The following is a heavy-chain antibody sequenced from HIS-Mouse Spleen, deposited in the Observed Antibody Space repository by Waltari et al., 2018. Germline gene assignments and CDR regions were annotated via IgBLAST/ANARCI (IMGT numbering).Heavy chain of an antibody. CDR1: GGSISSSSYY. Sequence: QLQLQESGPGLVKPSETLSLTCTVSGGSISSSSYYWGWIRQAPGKGLEWIGSIYYSGSTDYNPTPKSRVTISVDTSKNQFSLKLSSVTAADTAVYYCARDRAQLGIGVDAFDIWGQGTMVTVSS. CDR3: ARDRAQLGIGVDAFDI. V-gene: IGHV4-39*07. J-gene: IGHJ3*02. D-gene: IGHD7-27*01. CDR2: IYYSGST.